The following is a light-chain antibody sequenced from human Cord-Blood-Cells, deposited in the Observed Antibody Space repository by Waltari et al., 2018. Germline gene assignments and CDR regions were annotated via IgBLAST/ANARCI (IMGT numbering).Light chain of an antibody. J-gene: IGKJ4*01. CDR1: QSVLYSSNNKNY. CDR3: QKYYSTPVT. Sequence: DIVMTQSPDSLAVSLGERAPINCKSRQSVLYSSNNKNYLAWYQQKPGQPPKLLIYWAATRESGVPDRFSGSGSGTYFTLAISSLQAEDGAVYYCQKYYSTPVTFGGGTKVEIK. CDR2: WAA. V-gene: IGKV4-1*01.